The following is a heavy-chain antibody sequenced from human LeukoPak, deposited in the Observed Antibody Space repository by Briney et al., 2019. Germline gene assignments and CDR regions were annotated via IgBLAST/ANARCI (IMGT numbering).Heavy chain of an antibody. CDR1: GGSFSGYY. CDR3: ASRKDYVWGSYRFAC. D-gene: IGHD3-16*02. V-gene: IGHV4-34*01. Sequence: PSETLSLTCAVYGGSFSGYYWSWIRQPPGKGLEWIGEINHSGSTNYNPSLKSRVTISVDTSKNQFSLKLSSVTAADTAVYYCASRKDYVWGSYRFACWGQGTLVTVSS. CDR2: INHSGST. J-gene: IGHJ4*02.